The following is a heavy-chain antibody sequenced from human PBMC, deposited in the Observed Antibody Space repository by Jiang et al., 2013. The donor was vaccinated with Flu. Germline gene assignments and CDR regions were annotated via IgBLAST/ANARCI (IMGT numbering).Heavy chain of an antibody. V-gene: IGHV4-59*08. Sequence: GPGLVKPSETLSLTCTVSGGSISSYYWSWIRQPPGKGLEWIGYIYYSGSTNYNPSLKSRVTISVDTSKNQFSLKLSSVTAADTAVYYCARHWGYSGSYSRFDYWGQGTLVTVSS. J-gene: IGHJ4*02. D-gene: IGHD1-26*01. CDR2: IYYSGST. CDR1: GGSISSYY. CDR3: ARHWGYSGSYSRFDY.